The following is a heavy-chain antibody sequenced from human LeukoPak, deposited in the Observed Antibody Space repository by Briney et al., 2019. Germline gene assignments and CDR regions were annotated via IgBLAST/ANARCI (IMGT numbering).Heavy chain of an antibody. J-gene: IGHJ4*02. CDR2: ISAYNGKT. V-gene: IGHV1-18*01. Sequence: GASVKVSCKASGYTFSSYGISWVRQAPGQGLEWMAWISAYNGKTNFARKFRGRVTMITDTSTSTAYMELRSLRSDDTAIYYCARDRNPYYDGSGYGYCWGQGTLVTVSS. CDR1: GYTFSSYG. D-gene: IGHD3-22*01. CDR3: ARDRNPYYDGSGYGYC.